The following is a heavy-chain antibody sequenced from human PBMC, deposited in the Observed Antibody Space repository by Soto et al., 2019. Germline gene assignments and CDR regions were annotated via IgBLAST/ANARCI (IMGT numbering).Heavy chain of an antibody. Sequence: GGSLRLSCAASGFTFRSYSMNWVRQAPGKGLEWVSYISSSSSTIYYADSVKGRFTISRDNAKISLYLQMNSLGAEDTAVYYCATSIVGNWISWYFDLWGRGTLVTVSS. J-gene: IGHJ2*01. CDR2: ISSSSSTI. CDR1: GFTFRSYS. D-gene: IGHD1-1*01. CDR3: ATSIVGNWISWYFDL. V-gene: IGHV3-48*04.